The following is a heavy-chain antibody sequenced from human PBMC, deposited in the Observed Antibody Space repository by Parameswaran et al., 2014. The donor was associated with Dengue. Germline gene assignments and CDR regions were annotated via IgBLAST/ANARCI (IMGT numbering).Heavy chain of an antibody. CDR2: IIPILGIA. Sequence: WVRQAPGQGLEWMGGIIPILGIANYAQKFQGRVTITADESTSTAYMELSSLRSEDTAVYYCARSSGGGDYSGYRIRYGDAFDIWGQGTMVTVSS. D-gene: IGHD5-12*01. CDR3: ARSSGGGDYSGYRIRYGDAFDI. V-gene: IGHV1-69*10. J-gene: IGHJ3*02.